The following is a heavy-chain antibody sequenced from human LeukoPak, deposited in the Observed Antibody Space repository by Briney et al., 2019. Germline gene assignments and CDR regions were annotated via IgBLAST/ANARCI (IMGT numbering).Heavy chain of an antibody. D-gene: IGHD3-22*01. Sequence: PGGSLRLSCSASGFAFSNYAMHWVRQAPGKGLEYVSAISTNGGGTYYADSVKGRFTISRDNSKNTLYLQMSSLRAEDTALYHCVKLDWGYYYDTWGQGTLVTVSS. CDR1: GFAFSNYA. V-gene: IGHV3-64D*09. J-gene: IGHJ5*02. CDR2: ISTNGGGT. CDR3: VKLDWGYYYDT.